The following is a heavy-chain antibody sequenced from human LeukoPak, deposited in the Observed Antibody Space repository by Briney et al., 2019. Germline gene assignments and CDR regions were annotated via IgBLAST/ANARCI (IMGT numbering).Heavy chain of an antibody. J-gene: IGHJ4*02. D-gene: IGHD2-15*01. V-gene: IGHV3-30*03. CDR2: ISYDGSNK. CDR1: GFTFSSYG. CDR3: ARAHIVVVVAAPDY. Sequence: PGGSLRLSCVASGFTFSSYGMNWVRQAPGKGLEWVAVISYDGSNKYYADSVKGRFTISRDNSKNTLFLQMNSLRAEDTALYYCARAHIVVVVAAPDYWGQGTLVTVSS.